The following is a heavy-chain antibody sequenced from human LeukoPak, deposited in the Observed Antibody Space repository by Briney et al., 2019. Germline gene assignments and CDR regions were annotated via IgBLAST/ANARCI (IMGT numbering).Heavy chain of an antibody. CDR3: AKSSTRAYFDY. J-gene: IGHJ4*02. CDR2: IYYSGST. Sequence: PSETLSLTCTVSGGSISSYYWSWIRQPPGKGLEWIGYIYYSGSTNYNPSLKSRVTISVDTSKNQFSLKLSPVTAADTAVYYCAKSSTRAYFDYWGQGTLVTVSS. D-gene: IGHD6-13*01. CDR1: GGSISSYY. V-gene: IGHV4-59*12.